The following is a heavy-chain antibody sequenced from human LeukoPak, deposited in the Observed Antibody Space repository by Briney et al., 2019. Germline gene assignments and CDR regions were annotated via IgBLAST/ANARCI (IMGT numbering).Heavy chain of an antibody. D-gene: IGHD1-26*01. Sequence: GGSLRLSCTASGFTFGDYAMSWFRQAPGKGLEWVGFIRSKAYGGTTEYAASVKGRFTISRDNSKNTLYLQMSSLRAEDTAVYYCARDTKQGWVTSGSYSHWGQGTLVTVSS. CDR2: IRSKAYGGTT. CDR1: GFTFGDYA. CDR3: ARDTKQGWVTSGSYSH. J-gene: IGHJ4*02. V-gene: IGHV3-49*03.